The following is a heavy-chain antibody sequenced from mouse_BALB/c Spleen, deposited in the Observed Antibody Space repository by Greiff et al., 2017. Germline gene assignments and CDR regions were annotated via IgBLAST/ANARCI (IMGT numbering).Heavy chain of an antibody. Sequence: QVQLQQSGPELVKPGASVKVSCKASGYAFTSYYMYWVKQRPGQGLEWIGEINPSNGGTNFNEKFKSKATLTVDKSSSTAYMQLSSLTSEDSAVYYCTRVEGRYYAMDYWGQGTSVTVSS. V-gene: IGHV1S81*02. CDR2: INPSNGGT. D-gene: IGHD3-3*01. CDR3: TRVEGRYYAMDY. CDR1: GYAFTSYY. J-gene: IGHJ4*01.